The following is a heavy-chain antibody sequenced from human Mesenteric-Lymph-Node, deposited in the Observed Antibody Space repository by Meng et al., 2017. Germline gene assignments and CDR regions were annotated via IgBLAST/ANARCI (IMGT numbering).Heavy chain of an antibody. CDR3: TRLLCSDGSCFGSFQH. Sequence: GESLKISCAASGFTFSSYAMSWVRQAPGKGLEWVSAISGSGGSTYYADSVKGRFTVSRDNAKNTLYLQMNSQTAEDTAVYYCTRLLCSDGSCFGSFQHWGQGTLVTVSS. CDR1: GFTFSSYA. J-gene: IGHJ1*01. V-gene: IGHV3-23*01. CDR2: ISGSGGST. D-gene: IGHD2-15*01.